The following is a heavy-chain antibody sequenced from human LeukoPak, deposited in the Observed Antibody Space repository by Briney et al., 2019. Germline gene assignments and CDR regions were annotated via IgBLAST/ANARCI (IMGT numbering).Heavy chain of an antibody. CDR1: GYNFTSYW. J-gene: IGHJ4*02. V-gene: IGHV5-51*01. CDR3: ARLEGMATPWDY. CDR2: IYPGDSDT. D-gene: IGHD5-24*01. Sequence: GEALKISCKGSGYNFTSYWIGWGRQVPGKGLEGMGIIYPGDSDTRYSPSFQGQVTISADKSISTAYLQWSSLKASDTAMYYCARLEGMATPWDYWGQGTLVTVSS.